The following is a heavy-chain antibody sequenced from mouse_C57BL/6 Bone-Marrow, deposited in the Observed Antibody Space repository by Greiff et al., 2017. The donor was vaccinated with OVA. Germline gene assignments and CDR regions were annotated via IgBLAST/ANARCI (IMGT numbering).Heavy chain of an antibody. CDR3: AIVPRYYAMDY. CDR1: GYTFTSYW. CDR2: IHPSDSDT. J-gene: IGHJ4*01. Sequence: QVQLQQPGAELVKPGASVKVSCKASGYTFTSYWMHWVKQRPGQGLELIGRIHPSDSDTNYNQKFKGKATLTVDKSSSTAYMQLSSLTSEDSAVYYCAIVPRYYAMDYWGQGTSVTVSS. V-gene: IGHV1-74*01. D-gene: IGHD5-1*01.